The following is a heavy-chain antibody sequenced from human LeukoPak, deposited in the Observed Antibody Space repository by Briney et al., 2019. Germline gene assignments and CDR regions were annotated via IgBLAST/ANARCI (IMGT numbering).Heavy chain of an antibody. CDR2: IHTSGIT. D-gene: IGHD3-22*01. J-gene: IGHJ4*02. CDR1: GGSISSYY. Sequence: PSETLSLTCTVSGGSISSYYWSWIRQPAGKGLEWIGRIHTSGITNYNPSLKSRVTMSVDTSKNQFSLKLSSVTAADTAVYYCARDTYYYDSSGYSQLDYWGQGTLVTVSS. V-gene: IGHV4-4*07. CDR3: ARDTYYYDSSGYSQLDY.